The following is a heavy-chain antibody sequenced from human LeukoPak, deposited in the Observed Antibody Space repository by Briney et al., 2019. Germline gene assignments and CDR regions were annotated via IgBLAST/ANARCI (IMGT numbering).Heavy chain of an antibody. J-gene: IGHJ4*02. CDR1: GYTFTGHY. V-gene: IGHV1-2*02. CDR2: INPNSGAT. CDR3: AKLPKWDSSPYYYFDC. Sequence: PSASVKVSCKASGYTFTGHYMHWVRQAPGQGLEWMGWINPNSGATNYAQKFQGRVTMTRDTSISTAYMELTRLRSDDTAVYYCAKLPKWDSSPYYYFDCWGQGTLVTVSS. D-gene: IGHD3-22*01.